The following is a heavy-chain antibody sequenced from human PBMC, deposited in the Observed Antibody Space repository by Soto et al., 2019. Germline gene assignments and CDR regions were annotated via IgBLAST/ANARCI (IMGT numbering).Heavy chain of an antibody. J-gene: IGHJ6*02. CDR3: ARLGLPSSTCFRYGLDV. CDR2: IWYDGSNK. Sequence: QVQLVESGGGVVQPGRSLRLSCAASGFTFSSYGMHWVRQAPGKGLEWLSVIWYDGSNKYYADSVKGRFTISRDESKDTLYLQVNSLRVEDTAVYYCARLGLPSSTCFRYGLDVWGQGTMVTVSS. CDR1: GFTFSSYG. V-gene: IGHV3-33*01. D-gene: IGHD2-2*01.